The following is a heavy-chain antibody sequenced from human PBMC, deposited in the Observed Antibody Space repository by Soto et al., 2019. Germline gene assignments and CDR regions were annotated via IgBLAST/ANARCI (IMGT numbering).Heavy chain of an antibody. D-gene: IGHD3-9*01. CDR1: GGSISSYY. Sequence: SETLSLSCTVSGGSISSYYWSWIRQPPGKGLEWIGYIYYSGSTNYNPSLKSRVTISVDTSKNQFSLKLSSVTAADTAVDYCAREYYDILTGYYSADWAQGNLVTVSS. CDR2: IYYSGST. J-gene: IGHJ4*02. CDR3: AREYYDILTGYYSAD. V-gene: IGHV4-59*12.